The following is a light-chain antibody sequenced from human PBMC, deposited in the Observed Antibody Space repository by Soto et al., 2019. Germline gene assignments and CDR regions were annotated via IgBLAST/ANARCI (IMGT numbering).Light chain of an antibody. CDR1: QSVSSSY. V-gene: IGKV3-20*01. CDR2: GAS. CDR3: QQYGSSSLT. Sequence: EIVLTQSPGTLSLSPGERVTLSCRASQSVSSSYLAWYQQKPGQAPRLLIYGASSRATGIPDRFSGTGSGTGFTLTISRLEPEDFAVYYCQQYGSSSLTFGGGTKVEIK. J-gene: IGKJ4*01.